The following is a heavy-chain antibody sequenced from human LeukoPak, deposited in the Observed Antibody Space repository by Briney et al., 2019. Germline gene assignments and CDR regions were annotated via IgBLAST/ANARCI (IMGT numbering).Heavy chain of an antibody. Sequence: SETLSLTCTVSGGSIGSGTYYWSWIRQPPGKGLEWIGYIYYSGSTNYNPSLKSRVTISVDTSKNQFSLKLSSVTAADTAVYYCARNYGSGSYGGWFDPWGQGTLVTVSS. D-gene: IGHD3-10*01. CDR1: GGSIGSGTYY. V-gene: IGHV4-61*01. CDR2: IYYSGST. J-gene: IGHJ5*02. CDR3: ARNYGSGSYGGWFDP.